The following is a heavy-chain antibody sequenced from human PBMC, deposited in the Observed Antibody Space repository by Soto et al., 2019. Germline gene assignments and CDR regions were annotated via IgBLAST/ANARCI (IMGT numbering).Heavy chain of an antibody. CDR1: GYTFTGYY. V-gene: IGHV1-69*13. Sequence: GASVKVSCKASGYTFTGYYMHWVRQAPGQGLEWTGWIIPIFDTANYAEKFQGRVTITADESTSTSFMEVSSLRSEDTAVYYCARNGTQTGYSYGMDVWGQGTMVTVSS. J-gene: IGHJ6*02. CDR2: IIPIFDTA. CDR3: ARNGTQTGYSYGMDV. D-gene: IGHD1-1*01.